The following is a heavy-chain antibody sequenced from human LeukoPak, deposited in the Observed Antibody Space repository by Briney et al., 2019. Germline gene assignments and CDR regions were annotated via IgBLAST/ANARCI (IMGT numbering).Heavy chain of an antibody. J-gene: IGHJ4*02. CDR3: ARDEVVITPPSRY. CDR2: IKQDGSEK. V-gene: IGHV3-7*01. CDR1: GFTFSSYW. Sequence: GGSLRLSCAASGFTFSSYWMSWVRQAPGKGLEWVANIKQDGSEKYYVDSVKGRFTISRDNAKNSLYLQMNSLRAEDMAVYYCARDEVVITPPSRYWGQGTLVTVSS. D-gene: IGHD3-22*01.